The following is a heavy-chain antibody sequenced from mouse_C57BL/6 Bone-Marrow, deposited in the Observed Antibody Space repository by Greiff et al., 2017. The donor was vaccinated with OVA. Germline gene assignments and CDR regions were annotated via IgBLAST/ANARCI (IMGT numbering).Heavy chain of an antibody. V-gene: IGHV6-6*01. CDR1: GFTFSDAW. D-gene: IGHD2-3*01. CDR2: IRNKANNHAT. CDR3: TLYALWYFDV. J-gene: IGHJ1*03. Sequence: EVQVVESGGGLVQPGGSMKLSCAASGFTFSDAWMDWVRQSPEKGLEWVAEIRNKANNHATYYAESVKGRFTISRDDSKSSVYLQMNSLRAEDTGIYYCTLYALWYFDVWGTGTTVTVSS.